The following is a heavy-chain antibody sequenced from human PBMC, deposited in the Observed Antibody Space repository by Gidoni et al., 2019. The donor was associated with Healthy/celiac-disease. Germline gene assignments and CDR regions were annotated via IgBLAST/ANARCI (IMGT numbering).Heavy chain of an antibody. V-gene: IGHV3-48*02. CDR3: ARDVDKYFLEWSLTFGRYYGMDV. Sequence: EVQLVESGGGLVQPGGSRRLPCAPLGFTLSSYSMNWVRQAPGKGLEWVSYISSSSSTIYYADSVKGRFTISRDNAKNSLYLQMNSLRDEDTAVYYCARDVDKYFLEWSLTFGRYYGMDVWGQGTTVTVSS. J-gene: IGHJ6*02. CDR1: GFTLSSYS. D-gene: IGHD3-3*01. CDR2: ISSSSSTI.